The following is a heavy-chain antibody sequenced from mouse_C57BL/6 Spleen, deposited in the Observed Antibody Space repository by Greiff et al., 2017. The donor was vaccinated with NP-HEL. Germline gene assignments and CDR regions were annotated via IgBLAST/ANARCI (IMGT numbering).Heavy chain of an antibody. V-gene: IGHV1-69*01. CDR1: GYTFTSYW. CDR3: ARSGNYYGSSPDY. J-gene: IGHJ2*01. Sequence: QVQLQQSGAELVMPGASVKLSCKASGYTFTSYWMHWVKQRPGQGLEWIGEIDPSDSYTNYNQKFKGKSTLTVDKSSSTAYMQLSSLTSEDSAVYYCARSGNYYGSSPDYWGQGTTLTVSS. D-gene: IGHD1-1*01. CDR2: IDPSDSYT.